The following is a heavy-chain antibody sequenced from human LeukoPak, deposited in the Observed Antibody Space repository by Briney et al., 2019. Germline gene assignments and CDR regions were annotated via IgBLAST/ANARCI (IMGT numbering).Heavy chain of an antibody. D-gene: IGHD3-3*01. CDR2: IYTSGST. Sequence: SETLSLTCTVSGGSISSYYWSWIRQPAGQGLEWIGRIYTSGSTDYNPSLKSRVTMSVGTSKNQFSLTLSSVTAADTAVYYCARETPITIFGVVIIGGYDNWFDPWGQGTLVTVSS. CDR1: GGSISSYY. V-gene: IGHV4-4*07. CDR3: ARETPITIFGVVIIGGYDNWFDP. J-gene: IGHJ5*02.